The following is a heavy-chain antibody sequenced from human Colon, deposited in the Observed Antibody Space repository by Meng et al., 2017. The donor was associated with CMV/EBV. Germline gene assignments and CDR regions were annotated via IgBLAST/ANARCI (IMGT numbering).Heavy chain of an antibody. CDR1: GLTFTSSA. V-gene: IGHV3-23*01. Sequence: GESLKISCAASGLTFTSSALGWVRQAPGKGLEWGATSTGSSHTTYYADSVKGLVIISRDNSKNTVYLEMNSLRPEATAKYYCVRAHRNGRIRAGMDVWGQGTTVTVSS. J-gene: IGHJ6*02. CDR3: VRAHRNGRIRAGMDV. CDR2: STGSSHTT. D-gene: IGHD1-14*01.